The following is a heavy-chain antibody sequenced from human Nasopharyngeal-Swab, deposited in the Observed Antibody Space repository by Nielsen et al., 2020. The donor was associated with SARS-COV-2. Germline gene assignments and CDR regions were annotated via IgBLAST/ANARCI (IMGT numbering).Heavy chain of an antibody. Sequence: GESLKISCAASGFTFSSYWMSWVRQAPGKGLEWVASIKQDGSVKYYVDSVKGRFTISRDNAKNSLYLQMNSLRAEDTAVYYCAGGNSNDYWGQGTLVTVSS. D-gene: IGHD2-21*01. CDR3: AGGNSNDY. V-gene: IGHV3-7*01. J-gene: IGHJ4*02. CDR1: GFTFSSYW. CDR2: IKQDGSVK.